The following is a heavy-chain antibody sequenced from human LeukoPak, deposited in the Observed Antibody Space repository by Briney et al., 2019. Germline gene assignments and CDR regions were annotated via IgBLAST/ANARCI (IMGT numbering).Heavy chain of an antibody. J-gene: IGHJ5*02. D-gene: IGHD3-3*01. V-gene: IGHV4-59*01. CDR3: ARGTIFGVATNWFDP. CDR2: NSYSGTT. Sequence: SETLSLTCTVSGGSISSYYWSWIRQPPGKGLEWIGYNSYSGTTNYNPSLKSRLTISVDTSKNQFSLKLSSVTAADTAVYYCARGTIFGVATNWFDPWGQGTLVTVSS. CDR1: GGSISSYY.